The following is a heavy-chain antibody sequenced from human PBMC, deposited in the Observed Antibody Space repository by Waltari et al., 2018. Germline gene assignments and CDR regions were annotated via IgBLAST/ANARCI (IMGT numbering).Heavy chain of an antibody. CDR3: ARRSYSGTSPSYFDS. D-gene: IGHD1-26*01. J-gene: IGHJ4*02. CDR1: GGSIFSTTNYY. V-gene: IGHV4-39*01. Sequence: QLQLQESGPGVVKPSETLSLTCIVSGGSIFSTTNYYWGWIRQPPGKGLEWIGDVHYVENTYYNVSLMSRVTFSVDTSKNLFSLKLSSVTAADTAVYYCARRSYSGTSPSYFDSWGQGTLVTVSS. CDR2: VHYVENT.